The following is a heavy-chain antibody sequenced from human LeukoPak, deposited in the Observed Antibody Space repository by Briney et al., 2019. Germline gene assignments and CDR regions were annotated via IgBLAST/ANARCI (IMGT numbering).Heavy chain of an antibody. CDR1: GFTFSSYA. CDR3: AKDQLLYERAYYYYMDV. J-gene: IGHJ6*03. D-gene: IGHD2-2*02. CDR2: ISGSGANT. V-gene: IGHV3-23*01. Sequence: GALRLSCAASGFTFSSYAMSWVRQAPGNGLEWVSTISGSGANTYYTDSVKGRFTISRDNSKNTPYVQMNSLRAEDTAVYYCAKDQLLYERAYYYYMDVWGKGTTVTVSS.